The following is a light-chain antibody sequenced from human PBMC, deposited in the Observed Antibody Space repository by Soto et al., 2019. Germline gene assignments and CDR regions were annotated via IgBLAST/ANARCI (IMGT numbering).Light chain of an antibody. CDR1: SSDVGGYNY. CDR3: STSSSTSTTWV. CDR2: AVT. V-gene: IGLV2-14*01. Sequence: QSVLTQPASVSGSPGQSITISCTGTSSDVGGYNYVSWYKQHPGKAPTLMIYAVTNRPSGVSNRFSGSKSGNTASLTISGLQADDEADYYCSTSSSTSTTWVFGGGTMLTVL. J-gene: IGLJ3*02.